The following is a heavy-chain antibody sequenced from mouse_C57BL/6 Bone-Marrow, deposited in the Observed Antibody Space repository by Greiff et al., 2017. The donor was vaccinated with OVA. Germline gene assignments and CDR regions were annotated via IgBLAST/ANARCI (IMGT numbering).Heavy chain of an antibody. CDR1: GFTFSSYA. Sequence: EVQGVESGGGLVKPGGSLKLSCAASGFTFSSYAMSWVRQTPEKRLEWVATISAGGSYTYYPDNVKGRFTIARDNAKNNLYLQMSHLKSEDTAMYYCARDGRGFTPEVWFAYWGQGTLVTVSA. V-gene: IGHV5-4*01. CDR2: ISAGGSYT. D-gene: IGHD2-12*01. J-gene: IGHJ3*01. CDR3: ARDGRGFTPEVWFAY.